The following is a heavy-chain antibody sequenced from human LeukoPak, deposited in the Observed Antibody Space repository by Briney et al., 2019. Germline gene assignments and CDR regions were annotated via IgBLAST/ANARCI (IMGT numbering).Heavy chain of an antibody. CDR3: ARGPVPNVPPIPAAIVRYFQH. Sequence: SSETLSLTCAVYGGSFSGYYWSWIRLPPGKGLEWIGEINHSGSTNYNPSLKSRVTISVDTSKNQFSLKLSSVTAADTAVYYCARGPVPNVPPIPAAIVRYFQHWGQGTLVTVSS. D-gene: IGHD2-2*01. J-gene: IGHJ1*01. CDR2: INHSGST. V-gene: IGHV4-34*01. CDR1: GGSFSGYY.